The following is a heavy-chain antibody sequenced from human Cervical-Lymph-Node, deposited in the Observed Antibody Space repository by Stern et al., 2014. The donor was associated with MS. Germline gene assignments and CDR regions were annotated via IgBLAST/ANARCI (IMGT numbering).Heavy chain of an antibody. J-gene: IGHJ6*02. Sequence: ESGPALVKPTQTLTLTCTFSGFSLRTTGMCVTWIRQPPGKALEWLALHDWGDDKYYSTSLKSRPIISQATSQKQVVLTMTNMDPVGTATYYCARLPYYTSSGNYGLDVWGLGTTVTVSS. CDR3: ARLPYYTSSGNYGLDV. CDR2: HDWGDDK. V-gene: IGHV2-70*01. D-gene: IGHD3-22*01. CDR1: GFSLRTTGMC.